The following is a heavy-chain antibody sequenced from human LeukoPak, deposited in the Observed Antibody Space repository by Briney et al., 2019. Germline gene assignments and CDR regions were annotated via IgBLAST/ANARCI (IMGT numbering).Heavy chain of an antibody. CDR2: IYTDGSRI. Sequence: GGSLRLSCAASGFTFSSYWMHWVRQAPGKGLVWVSRIYTDGSRIIYADSVKGRFTISRDNAKNTLFLQMNSLRAEDTAVYYCARGHLTGYYWDYWGQGTLVTVSS. D-gene: IGHD3-9*01. CDR1: GFTFSSYW. J-gene: IGHJ4*02. V-gene: IGHV3-74*01. CDR3: ARGHLTGYYWDY.